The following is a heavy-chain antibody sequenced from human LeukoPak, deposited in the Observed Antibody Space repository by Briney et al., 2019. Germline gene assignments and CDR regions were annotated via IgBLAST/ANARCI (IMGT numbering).Heavy chain of an antibody. V-gene: IGHV3-23*01. CDR2: ISGSGGST. Sequence: GGSLRLSCAASGFTFGNYAMSWVRQAPGKGLEWVSIISGSGGSTYYADSVKGRFTISRDNSKNTLYLQMNSLRAEDTAVYYCARRSGSSWYSWFDPWGQGTLATVSS. CDR1: GFTFGNYA. J-gene: IGHJ5*02. CDR3: ARRSGSSWYSWFDP. D-gene: IGHD6-13*01.